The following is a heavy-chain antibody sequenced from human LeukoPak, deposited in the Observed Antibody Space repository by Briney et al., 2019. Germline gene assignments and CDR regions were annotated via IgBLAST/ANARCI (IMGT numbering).Heavy chain of an antibody. V-gene: IGHV3-74*01. CDR2: IKSDGSTT. CDR1: GFTFSSYW. J-gene: IGHJ4*02. CDR3: ARTSKGYYDFWSGPYYFDY. Sequence: GGYLRLSCAASGFTFSSYWMHWVRQAPGKGLVWVSRIKSDGSTTNYADSVKGRFTISRDNSKNTLYLQMNSLRAEDTAVYYCARTSKGYYDFWSGPYYFDYWGQGTLVTVSS. D-gene: IGHD3-3*01.